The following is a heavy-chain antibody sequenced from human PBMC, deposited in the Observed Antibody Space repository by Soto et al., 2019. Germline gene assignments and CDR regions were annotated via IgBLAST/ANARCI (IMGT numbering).Heavy chain of an antibody. CDR1: GFTFSSYA. D-gene: IGHD6-19*01. Sequence: GGSLRLSCAASGFTFSSYAMSWVRQAPGKGLEWVSAISGSGGSTYYADSVKGRFTISRDNSKNTLYLQMNSLRAEDTAVYYCAKEGETGYSSGWYVYGMDVWGQGTTVTVSS. J-gene: IGHJ6*02. CDR3: AKEGETGYSSGWYVYGMDV. V-gene: IGHV3-23*01. CDR2: ISGSGGST.